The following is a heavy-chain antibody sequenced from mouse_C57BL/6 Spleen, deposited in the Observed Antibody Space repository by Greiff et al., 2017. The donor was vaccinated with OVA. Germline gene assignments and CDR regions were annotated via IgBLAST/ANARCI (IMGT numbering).Heavy chain of an antibody. J-gene: IGHJ2*01. V-gene: IGHV14-1*01. CDR2: IDPEDGDT. CDR1: GFNITDYY. Sequence: VHVKQSGAELVRPGASVKLSCTASGFNITDYYMHWVKQRPEQGLEWIGRIDPEDGDTEYAPKFQGKATMTADTSSNTAYLQLSSLTSEDTAVYYCTSYYGRGYFDYWGQGTTLTVSS. D-gene: IGHD2-10*01. CDR3: TSYYGRGYFDY.